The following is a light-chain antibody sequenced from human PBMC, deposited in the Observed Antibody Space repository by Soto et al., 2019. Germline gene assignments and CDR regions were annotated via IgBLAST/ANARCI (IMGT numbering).Light chain of an antibody. CDR3: QQYGSSGT. Sequence: EIVLTQSPGTLSLSPGERATLSCRSSQSVINNYLAWYQKKPCQAPRLLIYGASNRATGIPDRFSGSGSGTDFTLTISRLEPEDFAVYYCQQYGSSGTFGQGTKVDIK. V-gene: IGKV3-20*01. CDR1: QSVINNY. J-gene: IGKJ1*01. CDR2: GAS.